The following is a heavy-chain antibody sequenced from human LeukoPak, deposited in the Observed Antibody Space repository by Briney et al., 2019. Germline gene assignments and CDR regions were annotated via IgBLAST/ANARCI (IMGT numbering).Heavy chain of an antibody. CDR2: ISYDGSNK. CDR1: GFTFSSYV. Sequence: PGGSLRLSCAASGFTFSSYVMHRVRQAPGKGLEWVAVISYDGSNKYYADSVKGRFTISRDNSKNTLYLQMNSLRAEDTAVYYCARAKGYFDYWGQGTLVTVSS. J-gene: IGHJ4*02. CDR3: ARAKGYFDY. V-gene: IGHV3-30-3*01.